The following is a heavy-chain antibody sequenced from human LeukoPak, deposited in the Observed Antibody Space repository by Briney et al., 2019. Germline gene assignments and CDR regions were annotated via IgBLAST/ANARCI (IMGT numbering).Heavy chain of an antibody. V-gene: IGHV3-30*04. D-gene: IGHD6-13*01. CDR1: GFTFSSYA. CDR3: ARGIAAALSAFDI. Sequence: GGSLRLSCAASGFTFSSYAMHWVRQAPGKGLEWVAVISYDGSNKYYADSVKGRFTISRDNAKNSLYLQMNSLRAEDTAVYYCARGIAAALSAFDIWGQGTMVTVSS. J-gene: IGHJ3*02. CDR2: ISYDGSNK.